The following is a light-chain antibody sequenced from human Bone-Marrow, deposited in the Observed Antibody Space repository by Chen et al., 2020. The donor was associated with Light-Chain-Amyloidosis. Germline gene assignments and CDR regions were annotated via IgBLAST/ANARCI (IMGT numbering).Light chain of an antibody. CDR2: RDT. CDR1: DLPTKY. J-gene: IGLJ2*01. Sequence: SYQLPQPPSVPVSPGQTASVTCSGDDLPTKYAYWYQQKPGQAPVLVIHRDTERPSGISERFSGSSSGTTATLTISGVQAEDEADYHCQSADSSGTYEVIFGGGTKLTVL. CDR3: QSADSSGTYEVI. V-gene: IGLV3-25*03.